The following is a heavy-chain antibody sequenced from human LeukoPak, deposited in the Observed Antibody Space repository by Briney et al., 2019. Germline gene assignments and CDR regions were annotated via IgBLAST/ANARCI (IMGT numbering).Heavy chain of an antibody. Sequence: ASVKVSCKASGYTFTSYAMNWVRQAPGQGLEWMGWINTNTGNPTYAQGFTGRFVSSLDTSVSTAYLQISSLKAEDTAVYYCANLIHSGYFDLWGRGTLVTVSS. CDR2: INTNTGNP. J-gene: IGHJ2*01. V-gene: IGHV7-4-1*02. CDR3: ANLIHSGYFDL. CDR1: GYTFTSYA. D-gene: IGHD1-26*01.